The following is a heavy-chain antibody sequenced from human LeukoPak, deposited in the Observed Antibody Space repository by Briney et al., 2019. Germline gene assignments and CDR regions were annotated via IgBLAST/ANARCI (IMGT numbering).Heavy chain of an antibody. J-gene: IGHJ4*02. D-gene: IGHD3-22*01. CDR2: IIPIFGTP. Sequence: GASVKVSCKASRGSISNYAISWVRQAPGQGLEWMGGIIPIFGTPNYAQKFLGRITITADESTSTDYMELSSLRSEDTAVYYCAGGEDTTMIGPFDYWGQGTLVTVSS. V-gene: IGHV1-69*13. CDR1: RGSISNYA. CDR3: AGGEDTTMIGPFDY.